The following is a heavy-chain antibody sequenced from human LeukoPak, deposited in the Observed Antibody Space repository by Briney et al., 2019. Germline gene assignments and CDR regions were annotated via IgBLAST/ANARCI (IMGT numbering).Heavy chain of an antibody. Sequence: GSLRLSCAASGFTFSDYYMSWIRQPPGKGLEWIGSIYYSGSTYYNPSLKSRVTISVDTSKNQFSLKLSSVTAADTAVYYCARLLWFGELFSPYWFDPWGQGTLVTVSS. V-gene: IGHV4-38-2*01. J-gene: IGHJ5*02. CDR1: GFTFSDYY. CDR2: IYYSGST. D-gene: IGHD3-10*01. CDR3: ARLLWFGELFSPYWFDP.